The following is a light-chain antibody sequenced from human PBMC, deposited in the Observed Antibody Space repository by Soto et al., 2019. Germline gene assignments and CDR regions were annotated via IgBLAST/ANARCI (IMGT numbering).Light chain of an antibody. CDR1: QSVSSNY. J-gene: IGKJ1*01. V-gene: IGKV3-20*01. CDR2: AAS. CDR3: QQHDTSPAS. Sequence: EIVVTQSPDTLSLSPGEGAALYCRASQSVSSNYLAWYQKRPGQAPRLLSYAASNRAAGIPARFTGSGSVTAFPLTISRLEPVHFAIYYWQQHDTSPASFGQGTKVDIK.